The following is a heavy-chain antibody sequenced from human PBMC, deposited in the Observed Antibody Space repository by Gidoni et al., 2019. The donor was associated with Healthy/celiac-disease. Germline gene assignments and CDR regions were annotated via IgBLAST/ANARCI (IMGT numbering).Heavy chain of an antibody. D-gene: IGHD1-26*01. J-gene: IGHJ4*02. CDR1: GFTFSSYA. CDR2: ISGSGSST. CDR3: AKDWDDYFDY. V-gene: IGHV3-23*01. Sequence: EVQLLESGGGLVQPGGYLRRPCAASGFTFSSYAMSWVRQAPGKGLGWVSAISGSGSSTYYTDSVKGRFTISRDNSKNTLYLQMNSLRAEDTAVYYCAKDWDDYFDYWGQGTLVTVSS.